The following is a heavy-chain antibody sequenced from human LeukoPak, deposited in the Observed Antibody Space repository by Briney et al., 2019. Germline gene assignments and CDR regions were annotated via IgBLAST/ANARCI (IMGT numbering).Heavy chain of an antibody. Sequence: SVKVSCKASGYTFTNYGISWVRQAPGQGLEWMGRIIPIFGTANYAQKFQGRVTITTDESTSTAYMELSSLRSEDTAVYYCASVSGSYSEYYFDYWGQGTLVTVSS. D-gene: IGHD1-26*01. CDR1: GYTFTNYG. CDR2: IIPIFGTA. V-gene: IGHV1-69*05. J-gene: IGHJ4*02. CDR3: ASVSGSYSEYYFDY.